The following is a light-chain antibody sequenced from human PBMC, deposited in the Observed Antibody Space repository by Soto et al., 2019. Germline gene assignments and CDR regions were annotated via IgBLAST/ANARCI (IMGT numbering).Light chain of an antibody. V-gene: IGKV3-11*01. CDR3: QQRSNWPKFT. CDR1: QSVSSS. Sequence: EIVLTQSPATLSLSPGERATLSCRASQSVSSSLAWYQQKPGQAPRLLIYDASNRATGIPARFSGSGSGTDFTLTISSLEPEDFAVYYCQQRSNWPKFTFGHGTKVDIK. CDR2: DAS. J-gene: IGKJ3*01.